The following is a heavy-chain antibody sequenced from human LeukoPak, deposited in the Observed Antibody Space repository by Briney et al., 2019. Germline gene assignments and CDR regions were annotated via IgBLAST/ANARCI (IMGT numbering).Heavy chain of an antibody. CDR1: GYTFTSYA. Sequence: ASVKVSCKASGYTFTSYAMHWVRQAPGRRLEWMGWINAGNGNTKYSQKFQGRVTITRDTSASTAYMELSSLRSEDTAVYYCANLGYCSSTSCRNDAFDIWGQGTMVTVSS. CDR2: INAGNGNT. D-gene: IGHD2-2*01. V-gene: IGHV1-3*01. CDR3: ANLGYCSSTSCRNDAFDI. J-gene: IGHJ3*02.